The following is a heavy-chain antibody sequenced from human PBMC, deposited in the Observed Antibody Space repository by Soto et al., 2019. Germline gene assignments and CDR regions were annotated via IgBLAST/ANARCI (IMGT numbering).Heavy chain of an antibody. CDR2: ISYDGSNK. CDR3: AKGSYLLLGIAAAQDAFDI. V-gene: IGHV3-30-3*01. J-gene: IGHJ3*02. Sequence: GGSLRLSCAASGFTFSSYAMHWVRQAPGKGLEWVAVISYDGSNKYYADSVKGRFTISRDNSKNTLYLQMNSLRAEDTAVYYCAKGSYLLLGIAAAQDAFDIWGQGTMVTVSS. CDR1: GFTFSSYA. D-gene: IGHD6-13*01.